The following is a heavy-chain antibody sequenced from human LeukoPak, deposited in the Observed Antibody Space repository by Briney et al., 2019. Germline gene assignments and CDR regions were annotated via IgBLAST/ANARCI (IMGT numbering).Heavy chain of an antibody. CDR2: IYYSGST. Sequence: SETLSLTCTVSGGSVSSVSYYWSWIWQPPGKGLEWIGYIYYSGSTNYNPSLKSRVTMSVDTSKNQFSLKLSSVTAADTAVYYCARADRTTVAYYGMDVWGQGTTVTVS. CDR3: ARADRTTVAYYGMDV. D-gene: IGHD4-23*01. CDR1: GGSVSSVSYY. V-gene: IGHV4-61*01. J-gene: IGHJ6*02.